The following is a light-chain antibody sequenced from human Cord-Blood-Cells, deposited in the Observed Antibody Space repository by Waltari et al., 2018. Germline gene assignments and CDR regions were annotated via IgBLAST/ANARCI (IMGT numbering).Light chain of an antibody. V-gene: IGKV3-15*01. J-gene: IGKJ2*01. CDR2: GAS. Sequence: EIVMTQSPATLSVSLGERATPSCRASQRVSSNLAWYQQKPGQAPRLLIYGASTRATGIPARFSGSGSGTEFTLTISSLQSEDFAVYYCQQYNNWPPMYTFGQGTKLEIK. CDR3: QQYNNWPPMYT. CDR1: QRVSSN.